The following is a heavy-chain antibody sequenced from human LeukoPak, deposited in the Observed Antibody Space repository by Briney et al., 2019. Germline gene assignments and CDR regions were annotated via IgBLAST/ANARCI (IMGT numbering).Heavy chain of an antibody. CDR1: GFNFIDYS. CDR3: ARDHRYAFDN. D-gene: IGHD5-12*01. Sequence: GGSLRLSYAASGFNFIDYSMNWVRQAPGKGLEWISYIGISSGNTKYADSVKGRFTISRDKARNSLYLQMNGLRVEDTAVYYCARDHRYAFDNWGHGTLVTVSS. J-gene: IGHJ4*01. V-gene: IGHV3-48*01. CDR2: IGISSGNT.